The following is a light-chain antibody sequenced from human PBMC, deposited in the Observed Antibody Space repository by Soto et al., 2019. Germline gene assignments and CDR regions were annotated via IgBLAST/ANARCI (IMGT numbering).Light chain of an antibody. CDR1: QGITSY. Sequence: IQLTQSPSSLSASVGDRVTITCRASQGITSYLALYQKKPGKAPKLLIYAASTLQSGVPSRFSGSGSGTDFTLTVSSLQPDDFATYYCQQLNDYPLTFGGGTKVDIK. J-gene: IGKJ4*01. V-gene: IGKV1-9*01. CDR2: AAS. CDR3: QQLNDYPLT.